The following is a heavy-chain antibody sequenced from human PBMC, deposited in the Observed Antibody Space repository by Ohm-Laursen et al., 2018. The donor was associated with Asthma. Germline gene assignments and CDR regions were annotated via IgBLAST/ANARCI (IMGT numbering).Heavy chain of an antibody. CDR1: GFIFSAYG. D-gene: IGHD3-10*01. CDR3: AKDRGSYGSGSDGY. V-gene: IGHV3-33*06. Sequence: SLRLSCAASGFIFSAYGMHWVRQAPGKGLEWVAVIWYDGTNKDYADSVKGRFTISRDDSKNTLYLQMNSLRAEDTAVYYRAKDRGSYGSGSDGYWGQGTLVTVSS. J-gene: IGHJ4*02. CDR2: IWYDGTNK.